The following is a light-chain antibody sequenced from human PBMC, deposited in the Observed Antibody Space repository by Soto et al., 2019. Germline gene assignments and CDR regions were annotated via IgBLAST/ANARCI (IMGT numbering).Light chain of an antibody. CDR2: DVS. Sequence: QSVLTQPASVSGSPGQSITISCTGTSDDVAGYDYVSWYQQHPAKAPKLMIYDVSNRPSGVSNRFSGSKSGNTASLTISGLQAEDEADYYCISYSSIRIHVVVGGGTKLTVL. CDR1: SDDVAGYDY. CDR3: ISYSSIRIHVV. V-gene: IGLV2-14*03. J-gene: IGLJ2*01.